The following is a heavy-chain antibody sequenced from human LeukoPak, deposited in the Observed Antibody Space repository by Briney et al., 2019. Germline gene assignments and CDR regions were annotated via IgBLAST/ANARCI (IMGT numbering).Heavy chain of an antibody. CDR3: ARAGDFYGMDV. CDR1: GFTVSSIY. Sequence: PGGSLRLSCAASGFTVSSIYMSWVRQAQGKGLEWVSVTYSGGVTYYADSVKDRFTISRDNSKNTLYLQMNSLRAEDTAVYYCARAGDFYGMDVWGQGTTVTVSS. V-gene: IGHV3-53*01. CDR2: TYSGGVT. J-gene: IGHJ6*02.